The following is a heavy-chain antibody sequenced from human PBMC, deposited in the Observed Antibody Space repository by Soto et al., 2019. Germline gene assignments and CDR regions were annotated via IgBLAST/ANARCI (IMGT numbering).Heavy chain of an antibody. CDR1: GYIFTSYY. CDR3: ASDRDRAYRFAL. Sequence: QAQVVQSGAEARAPGASVKGSCKASGYIFTSYYIHWVRQAPVQGLEYLVVAYPHAATTYVAPKLTGRVSVTMARSPTPVYMTLTSLTREESAVNYCASDRDRAYRFALWGKGTRLTVSS. J-gene: IGHJ5*02. D-gene: IGHD1-1*01. V-gene: IGHV1-46*03. CDR2: AYPHAATT.